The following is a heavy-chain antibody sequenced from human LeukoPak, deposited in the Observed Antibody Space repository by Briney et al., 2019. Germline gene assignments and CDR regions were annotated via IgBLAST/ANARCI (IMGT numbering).Heavy chain of an antibody. Sequence: ASVKVSCTASGGTFSSYAISWVRQAPGQGLEWMGGIIPIFGTANYAQKFQGRVTITADESTSTAYMELSSLRSEDTAVYYCARERNYYYYGMDVWGQGTTVTVSS. CDR2: IIPIFGTA. J-gene: IGHJ6*02. V-gene: IGHV1-69*13. CDR3: ARERNYYYYGMDV. CDR1: GGTFSSYA.